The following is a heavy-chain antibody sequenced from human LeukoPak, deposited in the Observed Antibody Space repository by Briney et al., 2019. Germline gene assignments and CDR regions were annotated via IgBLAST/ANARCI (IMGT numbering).Heavy chain of an antibody. D-gene: IGHD3-10*01. CDR3: ARDPPRSGRDAFDI. Sequence: SSETLSLTCYVVAGSISDNTWSWIRQPPGKGLEWVGYIYYSGRTNSNTSLKSRVTISVDTSKNQFSLKLSFLTAADTAVYYCARDPPRSGRDAFDIWGQGTMVTVSS. V-gene: IGHV4-59*01. CDR1: AGSISDNT. CDR2: IYYSGRT. J-gene: IGHJ3*02.